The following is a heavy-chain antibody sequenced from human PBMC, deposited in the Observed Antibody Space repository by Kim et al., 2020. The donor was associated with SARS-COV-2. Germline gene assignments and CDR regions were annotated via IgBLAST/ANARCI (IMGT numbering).Heavy chain of an antibody. Sequence: SETLSLTCAVYGGSFSGYYWSWIRQPPGKGLEWIGEINHSGSTNYNPSLKSRVTISVDTSKNQFSLKLSSVTAADTAVYYCASRSGYSYGYWVADYYYGMDVWGQGTTVTVSS. CDR1: GGSFSGYY. D-gene: IGHD5-18*01. J-gene: IGHJ6*02. CDR3: ASRSGYSYGYWVADYYYGMDV. V-gene: IGHV4-34*01. CDR2: INHSGST.